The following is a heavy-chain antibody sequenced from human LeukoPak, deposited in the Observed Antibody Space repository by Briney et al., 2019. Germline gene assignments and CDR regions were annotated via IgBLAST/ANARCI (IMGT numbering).Heavy chain of an antibody. CDR1: GFYFSDYY. CDR2: ISSSGTYT. Sequence: GGSLRLSCAASGFYFSDYYMTWIRQAPGKGLEWVSYISSSGTYTSYADSVKGRFTISRDNAKKSLYLQMNSLSAEDTAVYYCAKIAGTYSPDYWGQGTLVTVSS. J-gene: IGHJ4*02. CDR3: AKIAGTYSPDY. V-gene: IGHV3-11*06. D-gene: IGHD1-26*01.